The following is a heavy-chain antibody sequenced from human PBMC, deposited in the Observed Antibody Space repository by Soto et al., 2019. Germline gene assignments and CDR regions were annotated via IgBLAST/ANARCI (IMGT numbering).Heavy chain of an antibody. D-gene: IGHD3-10*01. CDR1: GGSFSGYY. CDR3: ASGGSRGSGSYYTYDY. J-gene: IGHJ4*02. CDR2: INHSGST. Sequence: TLSLTCAVYGGSFSGYYWSWIRQPPGKGLEWIGEINHSGSTNYNPSLKSRVTISVDTSKNQFSLKLSSVTAADTAVYYCASGGSRGSGSYYTYDYWGQGTLVTVSS. V-gene: IGHV4-34*01.